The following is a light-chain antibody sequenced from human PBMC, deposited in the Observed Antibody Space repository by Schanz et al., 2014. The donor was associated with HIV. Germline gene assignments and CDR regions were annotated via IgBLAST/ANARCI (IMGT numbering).Light chain of an antibody. CDR1: HSVSSN. Sequence: TQSPDTLSVPPGARATLSCRASHSVSSNFCAWHQHKPGKAPKLLIYATSTLQNGVPSRFSGSGFGTSFTLTISSLQPEDFATYYYQQHNSHPPWTFGQGTKVEIK. J-gene: IGKJ1*01. CDR3: QQHNSHPPWT. CDR2: ATS. V-gene: IGKV1-9*01.